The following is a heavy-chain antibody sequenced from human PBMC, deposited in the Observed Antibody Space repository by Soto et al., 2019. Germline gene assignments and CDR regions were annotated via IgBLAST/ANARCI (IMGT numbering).Heavy chain of an antibody. CDR3: ARRGGGDDGAYNYFDP. D-gene: IGHD3-16*01. CDR1: GYRFTRYW. Sequence: GESLKISCQGSGYRFTRYWIAWVRQTPGKGLEWMGIIYPDDSDTKYSPSFKGQVTMSVDRTVSVAYLQWNTLKASDTAIYYCARRGGGDDGAYNYFDPWGQGTLVTVSS. CDR2: IYPDDSDT. V-gene: IGHV5-51*01. J-gene: IGHJ5*02.